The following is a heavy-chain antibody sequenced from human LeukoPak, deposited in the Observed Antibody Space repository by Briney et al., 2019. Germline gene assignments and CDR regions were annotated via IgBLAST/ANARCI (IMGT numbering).Heavy chain of an antibody. CDR1: GGSFSGYY. CDR3: ASLTVRRPKSPDY. Sequence: SETLSLTCAVYGGSFSGYYWSWIRQPPGKGLEWIGEINHSGSTNYNPSLKSRVTISVDTSKNQFSLKLSSVTAADTAVYYCASLTVRRPKSPDYWGQGTLVTASS. D-gene: IGHD3-9*01. J-gene: IGHJ4*02. V-gene: IGHV4-34*01. CDR2: INHSGST.